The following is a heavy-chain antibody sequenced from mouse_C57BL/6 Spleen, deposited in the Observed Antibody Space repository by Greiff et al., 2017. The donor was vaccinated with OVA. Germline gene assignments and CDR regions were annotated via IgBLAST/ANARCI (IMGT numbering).Heavy chain of an antibody. CDR1: GFNIKDYY. CDR3: TSTAQAPGFAY. Sequence: VQLQQSGAELVRPGASVKLSCTASGFNIKDYYMHWVKQRPEQGLEWIGRIDPEDGDTEYAPKFQGKATMTADTSSNTAYLQLSSLTSEDTAVYYCTSTAQAPGFAYWGQGTLVTVSA. J-gene: IGHJ3*01. CDR2: IDPEDGDT. V-gene: IGHV14-1*01. D-gene: IGHD3-2*02.